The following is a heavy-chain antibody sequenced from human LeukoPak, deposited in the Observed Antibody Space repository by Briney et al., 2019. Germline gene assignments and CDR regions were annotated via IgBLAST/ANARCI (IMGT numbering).Heavy chain of an antibody. J-gene: IGHJ4*02. CDR2: ISGSGGST. V-gene: IGHV3-23*01. CDR3: ARVMGSGYGDYRFDY. D-gene: IGHD4-17*01. CDR1: GFTFSSYA. Sequence: GGSLRLSCAASGFTFSSYAMSWVRQAPGKGLEWVSAISGSGGSTYYADSVKGRFTISRDNSKNTLYLQMNSLRAEDTAVYYCARVMGSGYGDYRFDYWGQGTLVTVSS.